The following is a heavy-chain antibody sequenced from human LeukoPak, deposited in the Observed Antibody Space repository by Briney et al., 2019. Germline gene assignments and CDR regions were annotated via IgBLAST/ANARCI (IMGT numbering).Heavy chain of an antibody. CDR3: ARLISAVPFDY. CDR1: GLTFSRYW. Sequence: GGSLRLSCAASGLTFSRYWMTWVRQAPGKGLEWVANIKQDGSEKYYVDSVKGRFTISRDNAKNSLYLQMNSLRAEDTAVYYCARLISAVPFDYWGQGTLVTVSS. D-gene: IGHD6-13*01. CDR2: IKQDGSEK. V-gene: IGHV3-7*01. J-gene: IGHJ4*02.